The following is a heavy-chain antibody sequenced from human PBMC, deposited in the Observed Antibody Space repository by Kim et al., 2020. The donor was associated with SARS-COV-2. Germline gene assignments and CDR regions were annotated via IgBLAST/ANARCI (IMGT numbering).Heavy chain of an antibody. J-gene: IGHJ4*02. CDR3: ASAGSVVVPAAMPADY. CDR1: GYTFTSYA. Sequence: SVKVSCKASGYTFTSYAMHWVRQAPVQRLEWMGWINAGNGNTKYSQKFQGRVTITRDTSASTAYMELSSLRSEDTAVYYCASAGSVVVPAAMPADYWGQGTLVTVSS. V-gene: IGHV1-3*01. CDR2: INAGNGNT. D-gene: IGHD2-2*01.